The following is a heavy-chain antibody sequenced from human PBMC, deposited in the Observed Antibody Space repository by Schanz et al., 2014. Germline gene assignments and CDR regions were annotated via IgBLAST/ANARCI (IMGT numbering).Heavy chain of an antibody. CDR1: GFTFSGYA. J-gene: IGHJ4*02. V-gene: IGHV3-48*01. CDR3: ARDGDFDY. CDR2: ISSTSRAT. Sequence: EVQLLESGGGLVQPGGSLRISCAASGFTFSGYAMSWVRQAPGKGLEWISYISSTSRATYYADSVKGRFTISRDNSKNTLFLQMSSLRAEDTAVYYCARDGDFDYWGQGTLVTVSS.